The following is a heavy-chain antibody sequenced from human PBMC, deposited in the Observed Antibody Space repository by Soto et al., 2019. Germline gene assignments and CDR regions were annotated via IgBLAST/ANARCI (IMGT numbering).Heavy chain of an antibody. CDR1: GGSVISGSHY. Sequence: PSETLSHTCSVSGGSVISGSHYWSWIRQPPGKGLEWIGFIYYSGSTTYNPSLKSRVTISVDGSKNQFSLKVTSVTAADTAVYYCARNLPYFDYWGQGTLVTVSS. CDR2: IYYSGST. CDR3: ARNLPYFDY. V-gene: IGHV4-61*01. J-gene: IGHJ4*02.